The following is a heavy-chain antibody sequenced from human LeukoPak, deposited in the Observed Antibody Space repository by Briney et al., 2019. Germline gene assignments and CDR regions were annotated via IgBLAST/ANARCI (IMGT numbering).Heavy chain of an antibody. CDR1: GGSISSYY. CDR2: IYTSGST. Sequence: PSETLSLTCTVSGGSISSYYWSWIRQPAGKGLEWIGRIYTSGSTNYNPSLKSRVTMSVDTSKNQFSLKLSSVTAADTAVYYCARGRVLSAGYYFDYWGQGTLVTVSS. D-gene: IGHD5/OR15-5a*01. CDR3: ARGRVLSAGYYFDY. V-gene: IGHV4-4*07. J-gene: IGHJ4*02.